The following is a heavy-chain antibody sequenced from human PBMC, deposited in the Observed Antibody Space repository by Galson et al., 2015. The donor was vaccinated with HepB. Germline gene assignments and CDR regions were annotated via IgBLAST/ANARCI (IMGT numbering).Heavy chain of an antibody. V-gene: IGHV3-23*01. CDR3: ALLKGVTRGNYFDY. D-gene: IGHD2-21*02. J-gene: IGHJ4*02. Sequence: SLRLSCAASGFTFSSYAMSWVRQAPGKGLEWVSAISGSGGSTYYADSVKGRFTISRDNSKNTLYLQMNSLRAEDTAVYYCALLKGVTRGNYFDYWGQGTLVTVSS. CDR1: GFTFSSYA. CDR2: ISGSGGST.